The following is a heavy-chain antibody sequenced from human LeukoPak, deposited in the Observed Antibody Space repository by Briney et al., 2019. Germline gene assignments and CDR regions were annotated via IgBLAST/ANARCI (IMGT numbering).Heavy chain of an antibody. V-gene: IGHV3-21*01. Sequence: GGSLRLSCAASGFPFNSYTMNWVRQAPEKGLEWVSSIRSSSSYIYHADSVKGRFTISRDNAKNSLYLQMNSLRAEDTAVYYCARDGHFDYWGQGTLVTVSS. CDR2: IRSSSSYI. CDR1: GFPFNSYT. J-gene: IGHJ4*02. CDR3: ARDGHFDY.